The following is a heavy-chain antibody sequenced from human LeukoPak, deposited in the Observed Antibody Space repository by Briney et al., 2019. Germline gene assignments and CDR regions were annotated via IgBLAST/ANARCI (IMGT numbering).Heavy chain of an antibody. D-gene: IGHD2-2*01. V-gene: IGHV3-48*01. CDR1: GFTFSSYS. CDR3: AREGLYCSSTSCYFDY. J-gene: IGHJ4*02. Sequence: GGSLRLSCAASGFTFSSYSMNWVRQAPGKGLEWVSYISSSSTIYYADSVKGRFTISRDNAKNSLYLQMNSLRAEDTAVYYCAREGLYCSSTSCYFDYWGQGTLVTVSS. CDR2: ISSSSTI.